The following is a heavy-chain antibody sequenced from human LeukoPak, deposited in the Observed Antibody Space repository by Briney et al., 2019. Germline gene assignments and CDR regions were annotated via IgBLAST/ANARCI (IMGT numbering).Heavy chain of an antibody. Sequence: GGSLRLSCAASGFTFSKYGMSWVRQAPGKGLEWVSVISGSGGTTYYADSVKGRFSISRDNSNNTLYLQMNSLTAEDTAVYYCVRGSAAAKNAFDVWGQGTMVSVSS. D-gene: IGHD6-13*01. CDR2: ISGSGGTT. CDR3: VRGSAAAKNAFDV. CDR1: GFTFSKYG. V-gene: IGHV3-23*01. J-gene: IGHJ3*01.